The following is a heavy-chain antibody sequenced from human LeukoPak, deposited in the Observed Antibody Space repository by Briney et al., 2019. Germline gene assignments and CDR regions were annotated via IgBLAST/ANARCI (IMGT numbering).Heavy chain of an antibody. D-gene: IGHD1-1*01. V-gene: IGHV3-15*01. J-gene: IGHJ2*01. CDR1: GFTFSSDA. CDR3: TTAAGTYERRGYFDL. CDR2: IKSKTDGGTT. Sequence: GGSLRLSCAASGFTFSSDAMSWVRQAPGKGLEWVGRIKSKTDGGTTDYAAPVKGRFTISRDDSKNTLYLQMNSLKTEDTAVYYCTTAAGTYERRGYFDLWGRGTLVTVSS.